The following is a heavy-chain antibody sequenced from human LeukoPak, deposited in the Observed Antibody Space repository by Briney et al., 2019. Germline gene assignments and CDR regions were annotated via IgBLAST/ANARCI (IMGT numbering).Heavy chain of an antibody. V-gene: IGHV1-46*01. J-gene: IGHJ4*02. CDR2: INPSGGST. Sequence: GASVKVSCKASGYTFTSYYMHWVRQAPGQGLEWMGIINPSGGSTSYAQKFQGRVTMTRDTSTSTVYLELSSLRSEDTAVYYCARSSDQDIVVVVAHYYFDYWGQGTLVTVSS. D-gene: IGHD2-15*01. CDR1: GYTFTSYY. CDR3: ARSSDQDIVVVVAHYYFDY.